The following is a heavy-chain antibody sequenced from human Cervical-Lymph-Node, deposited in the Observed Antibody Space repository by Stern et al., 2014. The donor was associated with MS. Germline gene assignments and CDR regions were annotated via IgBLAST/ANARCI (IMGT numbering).Heavy chain of an antibody. CDR3: ARAIFGVVTPTMAPDAFDI. D-gene: IGHD3-3*01. J-gene: IGHJ3*02. V-gene: IGHV3-53*01. CDR1: GFTVSSNY. Sequence: EVQLVESGGGLIQPGGSLRLSCAASGFTVSSNYMSWVRQSPGTGLQWVSLIYTDGSTYYADSVKGRFTISSAHSKNTLYLQMNSLGAEDTALYYCARAIFGVVTPTMAPDAFDIWGQGTMVTVSS. CDR2: IYTDGST.